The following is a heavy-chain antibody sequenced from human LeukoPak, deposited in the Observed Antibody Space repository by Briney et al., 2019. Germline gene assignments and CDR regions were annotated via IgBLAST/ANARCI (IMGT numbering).Heavy chain of an antibody. Sequence: SETLSLTCTVSGGSISSGDYYWSWIRQPPGKGLEWIGYIYYGGSTYYNPSLKSRVTISVDTSKNQFSLKLSSVTAADTAVYYCASSPIESYDSSGYYFYWGQGTLVTVSS. CDR1: GGSISSGDYY. V-gene: IGHV4-30-4*08. D-gene: IGHD3-22*01. CDR3: ASSPIESYDSSGYYFY. J-gene: IGHJ4*02. CDR2: IYYGGST.